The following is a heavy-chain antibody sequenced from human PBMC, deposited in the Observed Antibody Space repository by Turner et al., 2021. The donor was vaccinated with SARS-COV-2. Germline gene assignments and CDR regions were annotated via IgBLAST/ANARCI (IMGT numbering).Heavy chain of an antibody. CDR1: GFTFSDYY. CDR3: AGAYDYLYK. D-gene: IGHD3-16*01. V-gene: IGHV3-11*06. Sequence: VKLVESGGGLVQPGGSLRLSCAASGFTFSDYYMSWIRQAPGKGLEWVSYISSSSSYTNYADSVKGRFTISRDNAKNALYLQMNSLRAEDTAVYYCAGAYDYLYKWGQGTLVTVSS. CDR2: ISSSSSYT. J-gene: IGHJ4*02.